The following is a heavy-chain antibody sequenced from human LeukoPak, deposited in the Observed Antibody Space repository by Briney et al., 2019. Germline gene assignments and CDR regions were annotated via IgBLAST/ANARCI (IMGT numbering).Heavy chain of an antibody. V-gene: IGHV1-69*02. J-gene: IGHJ4*02. Sequence: SVNLSSEPSAGTLSRYTISRVPQAPGHWLESMRRLIPIFGIASYALKFQGRVTITADKSTSTAYMELSSLRSEGTAGYYCSITPPGYSSGRWVWGQGTLVTVSS. CDR1: AGTLSRYT. D-gene: IGHD6-19*01. CDR3: SITPPGYSSGRWV. CDR2: LIPIFGIA.